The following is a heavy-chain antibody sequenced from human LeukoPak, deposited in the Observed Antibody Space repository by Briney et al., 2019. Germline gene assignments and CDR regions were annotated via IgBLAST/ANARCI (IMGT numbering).Heavy chain of an antibody. D-gene: IGHD3-10*01. Sequence: GGSLRLSCAASGFTFSDYYMSWIRQAPGKGLEWVSYISSSGSTIYYADSVKGRFTISRDNAKNSLYLQMNSLRAEDTAVYYCARTVTMVRGVMTPYYYYYYMDVWGKGTTVTISS. CDR1: GFTFSDYY. J-gene: IGHJ6*03. V-gene: IGHV3-11*01. CDR3: ARTVTMVRGVMTPYYYYYYMDV. CDR2: ISSSGSTI.